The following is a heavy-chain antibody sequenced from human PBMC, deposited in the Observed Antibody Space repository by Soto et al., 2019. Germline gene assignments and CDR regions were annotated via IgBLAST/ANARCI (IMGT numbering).Heavy chain of an antibody. D-gene: IGHD5-12*01. J-gene: IGHJ6*02. V-gene: IGHV2-70*01. CDR3: ARTTTWIDYAMDV. CDR1: GFSLTTSGMC. Sequence: ESGPTLVNPTQTLTLTCTFSGFSLTTSGMCVSWIRQTPGKAPEWLALIDWDDDKYYIPSMTTRLTVSKDTSKNQVVLTMTNMDPADTGTYYWARTTTWIDYAMDVWGQGTTVTVSS. CDR2: IDWDDDK.